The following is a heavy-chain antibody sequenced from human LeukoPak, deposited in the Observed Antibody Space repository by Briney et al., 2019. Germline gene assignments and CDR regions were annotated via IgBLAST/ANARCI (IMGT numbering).Heavy chain of an antibody. D-gene: IGHD5-24*01. V-gene: IGHV4-30-4*01. Sequence: PQTLSLTCTVSGSSISSGDYYWSWIRQPPGKGLEWIGYIYYSGSTYYNPSLKSRVTISVDTSKNQFSLKLSSVTAADTAVYYCASRRANYYYYGMDVWGKGTTVTVSS. CDR3: ASRRANYYYYGMDV. J-gene: IGHJ6*04. CDR2: IYYSGST. CDR1: GSSISSGDYY.